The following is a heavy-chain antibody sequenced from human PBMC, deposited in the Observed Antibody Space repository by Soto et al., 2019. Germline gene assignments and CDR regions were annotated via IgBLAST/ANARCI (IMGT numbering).Heavy chain of an antibody. CDR3: ARKVLGEGYFDY. D-gene: IGHD2-8*01. CDR2: IYYSGST. Sequence: AETLSLTCTVSGGSISSYYWSWIRQPPGKGLEWIGYIYYSGSTNYNPSLKSGVTISVDTSKNQFSLKLSSVTAADTAVYYCARKVLGEGYFDYWGQGTLVTVSS. CDR1: GGSISSYY. J-gene: IGHJ4*02. V-gene: IGHV4-59*01.